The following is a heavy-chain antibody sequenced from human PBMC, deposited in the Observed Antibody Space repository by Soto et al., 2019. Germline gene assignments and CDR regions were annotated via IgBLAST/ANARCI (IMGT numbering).Heavy chain of an antibody. D-gene: IGHD3-16*01. CDR2: LKSDGSGT. Sequence: EVQLVESGGGLVQPGGSLRLSCAASGFTFSSYWMHWVRQAPGKGLVWVSRLKSDGSGTTYADSVKGRLTISRDNAKNPLYLQMNSLRAEDTAVYYCVRGDGXXYDGXGYLGRHWGQGTLVTVSS. CDR1: GFTFSSYW. V-gene: IGHV3-74*01. J-gene: IGHJ1*01. CDR3: VRGDGXXYDGXGYLGRH.